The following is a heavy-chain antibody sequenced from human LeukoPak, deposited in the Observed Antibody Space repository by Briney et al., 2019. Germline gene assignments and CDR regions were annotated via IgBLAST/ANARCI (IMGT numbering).Heavy chain of an antibody. CDR3: AKESAGYCSGGSCLGLDY. V-gene: IGHV3-30*18. CDR1: GFTFSSYG. Sequence: QPGRSLRLSCAASGFTFSSYGMHWVRQAPGKGLEWVAVISYDGSNKYYADSVKGRFTISRDNSTNTLYLQMNSLRAEDTAVYYCAKESAGYCSGGSCLGLDYWGQGTLVTVSS. CDR2: ISYDGSNK. D-gene: IGHD2-15*01. J-gene: IGHJ4*02.